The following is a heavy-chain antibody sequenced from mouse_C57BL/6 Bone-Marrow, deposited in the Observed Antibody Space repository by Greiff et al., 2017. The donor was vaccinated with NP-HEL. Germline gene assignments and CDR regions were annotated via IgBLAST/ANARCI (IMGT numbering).Heavy chain of an antibody. Sequence: DVQLQESGPGLVKPSQTVFLTCTVTGISITTGNYRWSWIRQFPGNKLEWIGYIYYSGTITYNPSLPSRTTITSDTPTNQFFLEMNSLTAEDTATYYCAREAGGWGRAMDYWGQGTSVTVSS. D-gene: IGHD2-3*01. V-gene: IGHV3-5*01. CDR2: IYYSGTI. CDR1: GISITTGNYR. CDR3: AREAGGWGRAMDY. J-gene: IGHJ4*01.